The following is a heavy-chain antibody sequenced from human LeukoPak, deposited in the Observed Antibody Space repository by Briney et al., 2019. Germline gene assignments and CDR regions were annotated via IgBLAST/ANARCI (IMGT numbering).Heavy chain of an antibody. D-gene: IGHD6-13*01. V-gene: IGHV1-2*02. CDR3: ASSRGSIDSSSWLWDFDY. Sequence: ASVKVSCKASGYXFTGYYMHWVRQAPGQGLEWMGWINPNSGGTNYAQKFQGRVTMTRDTSISTAYMELSRLRSDDTALYYCASSRGSIDSSSWLWDFDYWGQGTLVTVSS. CDR1: GYXFTGYY. CDR2: INPNSGGT. J-gene: IGHJ4*02.